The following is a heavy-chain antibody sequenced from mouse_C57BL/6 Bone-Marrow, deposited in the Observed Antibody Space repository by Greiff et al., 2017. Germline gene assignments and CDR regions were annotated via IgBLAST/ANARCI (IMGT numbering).Heavy chain of an antibody. CDR1: GFTFSSYA. CDR3: ARDDGYLFAY. Sequence: EVKLVESGGGLVKPGGSLKLSCAASGFTFSSYAMSWVRQTPEKRLEWVATISDGGSYTYYPDNVKGRFTLSRDNAKNNLYLQMSHLKSEDTAMYYCARDDGYLFAYWGQGTLVTVSA. J-gene: IGHJ3*01. D-gene: IGHD2-3*01. V-gene: IGHV5-4*01. CDR2: ISDGGSYT.